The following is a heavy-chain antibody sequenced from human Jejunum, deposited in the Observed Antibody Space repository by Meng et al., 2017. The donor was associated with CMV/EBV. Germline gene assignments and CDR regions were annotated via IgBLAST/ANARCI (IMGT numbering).Heavy chain of an antibody. CDR3: AKGYGNSFEY. D-gene: IGHD3-16*01. CDR1: GGSFTTYY. CDR2: IITSGST. Sequence: AQLQESGPGVVKPSDTLSRASTVSGGSFTTYYGSWIRQRAGKGLEWIGRIITSGSTNYNPSLRSRVIMSVDTSKNQFFLKLRSVTAADTAVYFCAKGYGNSFEYWGQGSLVTVSS. J-gene: IGHJ4*02. V-gene: IGHV4-4*07.